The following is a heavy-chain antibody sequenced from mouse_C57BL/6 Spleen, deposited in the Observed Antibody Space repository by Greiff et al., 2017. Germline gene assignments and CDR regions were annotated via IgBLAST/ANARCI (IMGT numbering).Heavy chain of an antibody. D-gene: IGHD1-1*01. CDR1: GYTFTDYE. J-gene: IGHJ4*01. Sequence: VQLQQSGAELVRPGASVTLSCKASGYTFTDYEMHWVKQTPVHGLEWIGAIDPETGGTAYNQKFKGKAILTADKSSSTAYMELRSLTSEDSAVYYCTRAITTGALYAMDYWGQGTSVTVSS. CDR2: IDPETGGT. CDR3: TRAITTGALYAMDY. V-gene: IGHV1-15*01.